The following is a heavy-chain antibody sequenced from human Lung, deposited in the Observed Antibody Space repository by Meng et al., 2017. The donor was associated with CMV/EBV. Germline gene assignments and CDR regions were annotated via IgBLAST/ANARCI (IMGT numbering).Heavy chain of an antibody. Sequence: GSLRLSCAASGFTFRTSWMSWVRQAPGRGLEWVANIKHDGSEEYYVDSLTGRFTISRDNAKNSLYLQMNSLRAEDTALYYCSRDPGFGALDFWGQGTLVTVSS. J-gene: IGHJ4*02. CDR1: GFTFRTSW. V-gene: IGHV3-7*01. D-gene: IGHD3-10*01. CDR3: SRDPGFGALDF. CDR2: IKHDGSEE.